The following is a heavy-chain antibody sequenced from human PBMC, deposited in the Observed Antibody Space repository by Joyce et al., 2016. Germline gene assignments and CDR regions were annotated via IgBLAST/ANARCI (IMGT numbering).Heavy chain of an antibody. J-gene: IGHJ4*02. Sequence: QVQLVQSGAEVKKPGASVKVSCKASGYRFSGYYIHWVRQAPGQGLEWMGWIDPYSGGRKYAQKFQGRVTMTRDTSISTAYMELTGLRSDDTAVYFCAKTRPPVMTTKWADHWGQGTLATVSS. CDR2: IDPYSGGR. CDR1: GYRFSGYY. D-gene: IGHD4-17*01. CDR3: AKTRPPVMTTKWADH. V-gene: IGHV1-2*02.